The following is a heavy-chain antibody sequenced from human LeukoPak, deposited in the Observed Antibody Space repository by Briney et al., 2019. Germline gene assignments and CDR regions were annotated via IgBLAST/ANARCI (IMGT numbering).Heavy chain of an antibody. CDR3: ARSREQLWSLIPPTYFAY. V-gene: IGHV1-18*01. Sequence: ASVKVSCKASGYTFTSYGISWVRQAPGQGLEWMGWISAYNGNTNYAQKLQDRVTMITDTSTSTAYMQLRSLRSDDTAVYYCARSREQLWSLIPPTYFAYWGQGTLVTVSS. CDR2: ISAYNGNT. CDR1: GYTFTSYG. D-gene: IGHD5-18*01. J-gene: IGHJ4*02.